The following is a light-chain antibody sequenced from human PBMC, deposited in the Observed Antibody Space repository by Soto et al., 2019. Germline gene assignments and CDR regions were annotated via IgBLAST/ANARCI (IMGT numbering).Light chain of an antibody. CDR2: GAS. CDR1: QSVSNN. V-gene: IGKV3-15*01. CDR3: QQYNNWPLT. Sequence: ERVMTQSPATLSVSPGERATLSCRASQSVSNNLAWYQQKPGQAPRLLIYGASTRATGIPARFSGSGSGTEFTLTISSLQSEDFAVYYCQQYNNWPLTFGPGTKVDIK. J-gene: IGKJ3*01.